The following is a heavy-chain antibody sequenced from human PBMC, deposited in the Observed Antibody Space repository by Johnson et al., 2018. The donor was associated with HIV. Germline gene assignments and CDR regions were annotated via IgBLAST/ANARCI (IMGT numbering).Heavy chain of an antibody. Sequence: EWVGRIKSKTDGGTTDYAAPVKGRFTISRDDSKNTLYLQMNSLRAEDTAVYYCAKDRYYDSSGPDAFDIWGQGTMVTVSS. J-gene: IGHJ3*02. CDR2: IKSKTDGGTT. V-gene: IGHV3-15*01. CDR3: AKDRYYDSSGPDAFDI. D-gene: IGHD3-22*01.